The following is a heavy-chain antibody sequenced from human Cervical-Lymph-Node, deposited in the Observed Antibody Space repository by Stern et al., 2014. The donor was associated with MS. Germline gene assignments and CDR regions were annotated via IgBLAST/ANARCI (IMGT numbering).Heavy chain of an antibody. Sequence: VQLVESGPGLVKPSQTLSLTCTVSGGSISSGDYYWSWIRQPPEKGLEWIGYIYYSGSTYHNPSLKSRVTISVDTSKNQFSLSLRSVTAADTAVYYCARGELIINDAFDIWGQGTMVTVSS. D-gene: IGHD3-9*01. J-gene: IGHJ3*02. CDR3: ARGELIINDAFDI. CDR2: IYYSGST. CDR1: GGSISSGDYY. V-gene: IGHV4-30-4*01.